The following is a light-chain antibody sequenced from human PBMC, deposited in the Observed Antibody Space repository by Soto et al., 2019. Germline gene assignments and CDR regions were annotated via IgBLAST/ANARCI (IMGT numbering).Light chain of an antibody. CDR2: DVS. CDR3: SSYTTSSTYV. Sequence: QSALTQPASVSGSPGQSITISCTGTSSDVGGYNYVSWHQQHPGKVPKLMIYDVSYRPSGVSNRFSGSKSDNTASLTISGLQAEDEADYYCSSYTTSSTYVFGTGTKLTVL. V-gene: IGLV2-14*01. J-gene: IGLJ1*01. CDR1: SSDVGGYNY.